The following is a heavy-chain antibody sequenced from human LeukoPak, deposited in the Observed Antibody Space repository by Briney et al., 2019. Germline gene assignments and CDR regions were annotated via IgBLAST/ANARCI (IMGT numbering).Heavy chain of an antibody. V-gene: IGHV4-38-2*02. CDR3: ARDLEPIAAAGIGY. J-gene: IGHJ4*02. D-gene: IGHD6-13*01. Sequence: ASETLSLTCTVSHGSFSGYYWGWIRQPPGKGLEWIGSIYHSGTTHYNPSLKSRVTISVDTSKNQFSLKLSSVTAADTAVYYCARDLEPIAAAGIGYWGQGTLVTVSS. CDR1: HGSFSGYY. CDR2: IYHSGTT.